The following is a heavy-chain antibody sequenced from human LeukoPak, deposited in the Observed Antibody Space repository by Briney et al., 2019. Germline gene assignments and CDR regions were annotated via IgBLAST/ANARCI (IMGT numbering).Heavy chain of an antibody. CDR3: ARNPPAAGWFYYGMDV. J-gene: IGHJ6*02. Sequence: GGSLRLSCEASGFTFSSYGMHWVRQAPGKGLEWVAVISYDGSNTYYTDSVKGRFTISRDNSKNTLYLQMNSLRAEDTAMYYCARNPPAAGWFYYGMDVWGQGTTVIVSS. D-gene: IGHD3-9*01. V-gene: IGHV3-30*19. CDR2: ISYDGSNT. CDR1: GFTFSSYG.